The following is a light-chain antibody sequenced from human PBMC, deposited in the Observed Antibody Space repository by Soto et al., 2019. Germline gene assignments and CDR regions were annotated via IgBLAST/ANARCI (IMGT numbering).Light chain of an antibody. J-gene: IGKJ5*01. CDR1: QSISSY. CDR3: QQSFSIPIN. V-gene: IGKV1-39*01. Sequence: DIQMTHSPSSLSASVGDRVTITCRASQSISSYLNWYQQKPGKAPKLLIYAASSLQSGVPSRFSGSGSGTDFTLTISSLQPEDCATYYCQQSFSIPINFGQGTRLEIK. CDR2: AAS.